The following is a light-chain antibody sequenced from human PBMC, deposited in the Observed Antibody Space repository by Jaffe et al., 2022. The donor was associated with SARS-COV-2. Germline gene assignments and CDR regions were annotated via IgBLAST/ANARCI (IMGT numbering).Light chain of an antibody. CDR2: DAS. CDR3: QQYGTSPPYT. Sequence: EIVLTQSPGTLSLSPGERATLSCRASQSVSSVFLAWYQQKPGQAPRLLIYDASNRATGIPDRFSGSGSGTDFTLTISRLEPEDFAVYYCQQYGTSPPYTFGQGTKLEIK. J-gene: IGKJ2*01. CDR1: QSVSSVF. V-gene: IGKV3-20*01.